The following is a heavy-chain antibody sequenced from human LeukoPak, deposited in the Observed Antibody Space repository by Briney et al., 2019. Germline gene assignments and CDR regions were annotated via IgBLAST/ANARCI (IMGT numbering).Heavy chain of an antibody. CDR2: ISAYNGNT. CDR3: ARAAEFSLGRYFQH. Sequence: ASVKVSCKGSGYTFTSYGISWVRQAPGQGLEWMGWISAYNGNTNYAQRLQGRVTMTTDTSTSTGYMERRSLRSDDAAVYYCARAAEFSLGRYFQHWGQGNLVTVS. D-gene: IGHD2/OR15-2a*01. V-gene: IGHV1-18*04. J-gene: IGHJ1*01. CDR1: GYTFTSYG.